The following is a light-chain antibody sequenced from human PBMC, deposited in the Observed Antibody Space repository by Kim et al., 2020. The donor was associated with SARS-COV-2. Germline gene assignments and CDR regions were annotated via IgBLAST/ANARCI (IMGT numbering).Light chain of an antibody. J-gene: IGLJ3*02. CDR2: YGS. Sequence: SYELTQPPSVSVAPGQTATITCGGNNIGSKSVHWYQQKPSQAPILVIYYGSDRPSGIPERFSGSNSGNTATLTINSVEAGDEADYYCQVWDSSSDHPWVFGGGTRLTVL. CDR3: QVWDSSSDHPWV. CDR1: NIGSKS. V-gene: IGLV3-21*04.